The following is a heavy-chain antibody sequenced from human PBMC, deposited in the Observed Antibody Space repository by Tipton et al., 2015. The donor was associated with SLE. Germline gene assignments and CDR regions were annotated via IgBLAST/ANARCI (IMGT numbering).Heavy chain of an antibody. CDR3: ARQAIAAAGFDY. Sequence: TLSLTCAVSGYSISSGYYWGWIRQPPGKGLEWIGSIYHSGSTYYNPSLKSRVTISVDTSKNQFSLKLSSVTAAGTAVYYCARQAIAAAGFDYWGQGTLVTVSS. J-gene: IGHJ4*02. CDR2: IYHSGST. CDR1: GYSISSGYY. D-gene: IGHD6-13*01. V-gene: IGHV4-38-2*01.